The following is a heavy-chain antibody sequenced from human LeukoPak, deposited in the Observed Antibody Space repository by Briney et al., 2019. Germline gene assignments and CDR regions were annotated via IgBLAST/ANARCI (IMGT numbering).Heavy chain of an antibody. CDR2: ISYDGSNK. J-gene: IGHJ3*02. CDR3: AKEYSQAFDI. Sequence: GGSLRLSCAASGFTFSSYAMHWVRQAPGKGLEWVAVISYDGSNKYYADSVKGRFTISRDNSKNTLYLQMNSLRAEDTAVYYCAKEYSQAFDIWGQGTMVTVSS. CDR1: GFTFSSYA. D-gene: IGHD2-15*01. V-gene: IGHV3-30-3*01.